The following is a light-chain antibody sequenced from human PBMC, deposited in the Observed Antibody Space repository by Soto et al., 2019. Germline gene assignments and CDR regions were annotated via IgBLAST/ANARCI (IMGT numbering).Light chain of an antibody. Sequence: EIVMTQSPATLSVSPGERATLSCRASQSVYSNLAWYQQRPGQAPRLLIYDASTRATGIPARFSGSGSGTEFPLTISSLQSEDFAVYYCQQYNNWPPYTFGQGTKLEIK. J-gene: IGKJ2*01. V-gene: IGKV3-15*01. CDR1: QSVYSN. CDR2: DAS. CDR3: QQYNNWPPYT.